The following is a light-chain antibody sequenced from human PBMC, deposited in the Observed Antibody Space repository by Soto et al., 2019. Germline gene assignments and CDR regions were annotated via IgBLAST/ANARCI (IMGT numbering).Light chain of an antibody. CDR2: DAS. V-gene: IGKV1-5*01. Sequence: DIQMTQSPSSVSASVVDRFTITFRASQCISSWLAWYQQKPGKAPKLLIYDASSLESGVPSRFSGSGSGTEFTLTISSLQPDDFATYYCQQYNSYWTFGQGTKVDIK. J-gene: IGKJ1*01. CDR3: QQYNSYWT. CDR1: QCISSW.